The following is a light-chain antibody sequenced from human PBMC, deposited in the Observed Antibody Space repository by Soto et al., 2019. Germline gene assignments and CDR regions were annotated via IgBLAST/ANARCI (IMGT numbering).Light chain of an antibody. CDR3: SSYTSSSTLV. J-gene: IGLJ2*01. CDR1: SSDVGGYNY. Sequence: QSALTQPSSVSGSPGQSSTISCTGTSSDVGGYNYVSWYQQHPGKATKLMIYEVSNRPSGVSNRLSGSKSGNTASLTISGLQAEDEADYSCSSYTSSSTLVFGGGTKLTVL. V-gene: IGLV2-14*01. CDR2: EVS.